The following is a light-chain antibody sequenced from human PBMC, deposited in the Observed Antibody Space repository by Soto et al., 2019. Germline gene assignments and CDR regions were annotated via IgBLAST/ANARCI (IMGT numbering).Light chain of an antibody. Sequence: DIQMTQSPSSLSASVGDRATITCRASQDISVYLAWYQQKPGKVPKLLIYSASTLQSGVPSRFSGSGSGTEFTLTISSLQPEDVATYYCQKFNTAPLTFGQGTRLEIK. CDR2: SAS. CDR1: QDISVY. V-gene: IGKV1-27*01. CDR3: QKFNTAPLT. J-gene: IGKJ5*01.